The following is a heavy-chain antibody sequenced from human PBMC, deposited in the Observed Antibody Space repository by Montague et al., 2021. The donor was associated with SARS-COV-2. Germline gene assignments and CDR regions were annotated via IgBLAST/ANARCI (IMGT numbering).Heavy chain of an antibody. J-gene: IGHJ5*02. V-gene: IGHV4-39*01. CDR1: GASISTSTFY. Sequence: SETLSLTCSVSGASISTSTFYWGWIRQSPGKGLEWIGTISYNGRTYYNPSLRSRPTISVDPSENQFSLKLNSVTAEDTAVYYCTRLALLVAGGIGCFDPWGQGTLVTVSS. CDR2: ISYNGRT. CDR3: TRLALLVAGGIGCFDP. D-gene: IGHD1-1*01.